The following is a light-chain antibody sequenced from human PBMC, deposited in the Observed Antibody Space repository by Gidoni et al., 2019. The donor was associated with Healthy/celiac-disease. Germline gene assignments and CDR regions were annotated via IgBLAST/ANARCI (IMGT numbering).Light chain of an antibody. Sequence: DIVVTQSPHSLAAALGARATINCKSSHSVLYSYNNKNYLACYQQKPGQPPKLLIYWASTRASGVPNRFSGSGSGTDFTLTISSLQAEDAAVYYCQQYYSTPYTFGQGTKLEIK. CDR2: WAS. CDR1: HSVLYSYNNKNY. V-gene: IGKV4-1*01. CDR3: QQYYSTPYT. J-gene: IGKJ2*01.